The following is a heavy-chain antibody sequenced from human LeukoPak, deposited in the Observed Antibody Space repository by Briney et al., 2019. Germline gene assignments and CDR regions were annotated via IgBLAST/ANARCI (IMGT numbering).Heavy chain of an antibody. V-gene: IGHV3-7*01. CDR3: ARRRSFDWFADVYGTDV. D-gene: IGHD3-9*01. J-gene: IGHJ6*02. CDR2: IKQDGSEK. Sequence: GGSLRLSCAASGFTFSSYWMSWVRQAPGKGLEWVANIKQDGSEKYYVDSVKGRFTISRDNAKNSLYLQMNSLRAEDTAVYYCARRRSFDWFADVYGTDVWGQGTTVTVSS. CDR1: GFTFSSYW.